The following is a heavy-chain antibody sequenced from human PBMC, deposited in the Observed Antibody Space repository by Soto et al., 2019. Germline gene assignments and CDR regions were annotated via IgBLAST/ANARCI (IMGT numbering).Heavy chain of an antibody. Sequence: QVQLVQSGAEVKKPGSSVKVSCKASGGTFSSYAISWVRQAPGQGLEWMGGIIPIFGTANYAQKFQGRVTITADESKSTAYMEVSSLRSEDTAVYYCARDYYDSSGYLAYYYGMDVWGQGTTVTVSS. CDR1: GGTFSSYA. J-gene: IGHJ6*02. CDR3: ARDYYDSSGYLAYYYGMDV. V-gene: IGHV1-69*01. CDR2: IIPIFGTA. D-gene: IGHD3-22*01.